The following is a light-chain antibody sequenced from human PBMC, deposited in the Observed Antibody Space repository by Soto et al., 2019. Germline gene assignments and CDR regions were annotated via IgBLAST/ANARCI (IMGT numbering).Light chain of an antibody. Sequence: ETVLTQSPGTLSLSPGERATLSCRASQTVSSSYIAWYQQRPGQPPRLLIYGASSRATGIPDRFSGSGSGTDFTLTISRLEPEDFAVYYCQQYGSSPLTFGGGTKVDIK. CDR1: QTVSSSY. V-gene: IGKV3-20*01. CDR3: QQYGSSPLT. CDR2: GAS. J-gene: IGKJ4*01.